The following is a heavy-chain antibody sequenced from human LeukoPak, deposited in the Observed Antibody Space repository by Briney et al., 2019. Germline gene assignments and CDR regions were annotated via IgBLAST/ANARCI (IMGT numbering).Heavy chain of an antibody. J-gene: IGHJ4*02. D-gene: IGHD4/OR15-4a*01. V-gene: IGHV3-23*01. Sequence: GGSLRLSCAASGFTFQNFDMTWVRQAPGKGLEWVSSVSRSGAYAHYADFVKGRFTISRDNSNNTLFLQMNSLRGDDTAVYYCVRGASHLAYWGQGTLVTASS. CDR3: VRGASHLAY. CDR2: VSRSGAYA. CDR1: GFTFQNFD.